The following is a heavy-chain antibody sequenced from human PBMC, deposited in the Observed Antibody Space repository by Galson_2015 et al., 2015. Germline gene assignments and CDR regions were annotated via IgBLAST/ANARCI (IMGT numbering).Heavy chain of an antibody. Sequence: SLRLSCAASGFTFSSYSMNWVRQAPGKGLEWVSYINTDSSTIYYADSVKGRFTISRDSAKNSLYLQMNSLRDEDTAVYYCARDRHDDYLFDYWGQGTLFTVSS. D-gene: IGHD4-17*01. J-gene: IGHJ4*02. CDR1: GFTFSSYS. CDR3: ARDRHDDYLFDY. V-gene: IGHV3-48*02. CDR2: INTDSSTI.